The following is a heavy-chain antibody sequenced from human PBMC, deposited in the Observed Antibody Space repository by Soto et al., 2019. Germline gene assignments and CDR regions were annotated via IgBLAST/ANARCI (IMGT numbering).Heavy chain of an antibody. CDR3: ARDPGRVLMPTVTIGWFDP. CDR2: IYHSGST. D-gene: IGHD4-17*01. Sequence: QVQLQESGPGLVKPSETLSLTCAVSGYSISSGYYWGWIRQPPGKGLEWIGSIYHSGSTYYNPSLKSRVTISVDTSKNQFSLKLSSVTAADTAVYYCARDPGRVLMPTVTIGWFDPWGQGTLVTVSS. J-gene: IGHJ5*02. V-gene: IGHV4-38-2*02. CDR1: GYSISSGYY.